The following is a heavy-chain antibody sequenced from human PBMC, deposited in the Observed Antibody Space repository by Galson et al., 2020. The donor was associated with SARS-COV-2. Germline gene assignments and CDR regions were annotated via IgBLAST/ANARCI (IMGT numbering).Heavy chain of an antibody. Sequence: VSVKVSCKASGYTFNAYYLHWVRQAPGQGLEWMGWINPKSGGTNYAQKFEGRVTMTRDTSITTAYMELSRLRADDTAVYYCARLRYYDVLTGYIVDVWGQGTMVTVSS. CDR1: GYTFNAYY. J-gene: IGHJ6*02. D-gene: IGHD3-9*01. CDR3: ARLRYYDVLTGYIVDV. CDR2: INPKSGGT. V-gene: IGHV1-2*02.